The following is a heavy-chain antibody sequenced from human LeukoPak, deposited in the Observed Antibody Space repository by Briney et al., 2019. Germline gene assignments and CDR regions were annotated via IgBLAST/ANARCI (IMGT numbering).Heavy chain of an antibody. Sequence: GGSLRLSCAASGFTFSNYAMSWVRQAPGKGLEWVSGISGSVGSTYYADSVKGRFTISRDNSKNTLYLQMNSLRAEDTAVYYCANGDPPVDYWGQGTLVTVSS. CDR1: GFTFSNYA. V-gene: IGHV3-23*01. CDR2: ISGSVGST. D-gene: IGHD7-27*01. CDR3: ANGDPPVDY. J-gene: IGHJ4*02.